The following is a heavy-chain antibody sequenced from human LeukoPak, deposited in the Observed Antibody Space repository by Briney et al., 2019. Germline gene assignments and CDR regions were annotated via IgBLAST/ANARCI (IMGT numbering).Heavy chain of an antibody. CDR2: INPSGGST. CDR1: GYTFTSYY. CDR3: ARSQSLNYYGSGPQRFDY. V-gene: IGHV1-46*01. Sequence: ASVKVSCKASGYTFTSYYMHWVRQAPGQGLEWMGIINPSGGSTSYAQKFRGRVTMTRDTSTSTVYMELSSLRSEDTAVYYCARSQSLNYYGSGPQRFDYWGQGTLVTVSS. D-gene: IGHD3-10*01. J-gene: IGHJ4*02.